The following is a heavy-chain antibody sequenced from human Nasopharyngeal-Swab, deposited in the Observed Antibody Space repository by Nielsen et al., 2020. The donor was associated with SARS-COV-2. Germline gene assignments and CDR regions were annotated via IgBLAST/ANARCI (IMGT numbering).Heavy chain of an antibody. D-gene: IGHD6-13*01. CDR3: ARTRIAGQEYYFDY. V-gene: IGHV1-18*01. Sequence: ASVKVSCKASSYTFTSYGISWVRQAPGQGLEWMGWISAYNGNTNYAQKLQGRVTMTTDTSTSTAYMELRSLRSDDTAVYYCARTRIAGQEYYFDYWGQGTLVTVSS. CDR2: ISAYNGNT. CDR1: SYTFTSYG. J-gene: IGHJ4*02.